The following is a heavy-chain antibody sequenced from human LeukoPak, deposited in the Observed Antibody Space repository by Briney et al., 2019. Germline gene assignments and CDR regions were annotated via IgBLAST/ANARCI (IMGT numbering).Heavy chain of an antibody. V-gene: IGHV3-23*01. CDR2: IGASGSDT. D-gene: IGHD2/OR15-2a*01. CDR3: ASRPDCNAARCLYYFDY. J-gene: IGHJ4*02. CDR1: GFSFDYYP. Sequence: PGGSLRLSCAASGFSFDYYPMSWVRQAPGKGLEWVSAIGASGSDTYYADSVKGRFTISRDNSKNTVFLQMNSLRAEDTAVYYCASRPDCNAARCLYYFDYWGQGTLVTVSS.